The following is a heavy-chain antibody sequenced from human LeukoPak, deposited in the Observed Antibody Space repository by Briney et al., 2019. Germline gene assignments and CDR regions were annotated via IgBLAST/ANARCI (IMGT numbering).Heavy chain of an antibody. CDR3: ARAQSYGLNAFDI. CDR2: IWYDGSNK. J-gene: IGHJ3*02. Sequence: GGSLRLSCAASGFTFSSYGMHWVRQAPGKGLEGGAVIWYDGSNKYYADSVKGRFTISRDNSKNTLYLQMNSLRAEDTAVYYCARAQSYGLNAFDIWGQGTKVTVSS. V-gene: IGHV3-33*01. CDR1: GFTFSSYG. D-gene: IGHD5-18*01.